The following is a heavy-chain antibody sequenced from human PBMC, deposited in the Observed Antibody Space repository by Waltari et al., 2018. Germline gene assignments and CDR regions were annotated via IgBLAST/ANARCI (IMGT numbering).Heavy chain of an antibody. CDR3: AKGEGYCSGGSCYNY. Sequence: EVQLVESGGGLVQPGRSLRLSCAASGFTFADYAMHWVRQAPGKGLEWVSGISWNSGSIGYADSVKGRFTISRDNAKNSLYLQMNSLRAEDTALYYCAKGEGYCSGGSCYNYWGQGTLVTVSS. J-gene: IGHJ4*02. D-gene: IGHD2-15*01. CDR1: GFTFADYA. CDR2: ISWNSGSI. V-gene: IGHV3-9*01.